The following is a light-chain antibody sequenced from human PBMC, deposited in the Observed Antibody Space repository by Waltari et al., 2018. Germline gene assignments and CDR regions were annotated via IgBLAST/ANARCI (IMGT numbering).Light chain of an antibody. CDR2: EVR. CDR3: SSYTTSRTWV. CDR1: SRDVRADNY. J-gene: IGLJ3*02. Sequence: QSALTPPASVSGSPGQSITISCTGTSRDVRADNYFSWYQQKPGKAPQLIIYEVRDRPPGVPNRFSGSKSGYTAFLTISGLQAEDEADYYCSSYTTSRTWVFGGGTKLTVL. V-gene: IGLV2-14*01.